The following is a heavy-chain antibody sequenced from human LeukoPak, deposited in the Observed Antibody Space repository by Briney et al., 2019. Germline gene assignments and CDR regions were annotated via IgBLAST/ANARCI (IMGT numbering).Heavy chain of an antibody. CDR3: AREGYYPGFDI. J-gene: IGHJ3*02. V-gene: IGHV3-48*01. CDR2: INTNAASR. Sequence: GGSLRLPCAASGFNFKTYSMNWVRQAPGKGLEWVSYINTNAASRSYTDSLKGRVTISRDNAKSSLYLQMNSLRVEDTAIYYCAREGYYPGFDIWGQGTMVTVSA. CDR1: GFNFKTYS. D-gene: IGHD3-22*01.